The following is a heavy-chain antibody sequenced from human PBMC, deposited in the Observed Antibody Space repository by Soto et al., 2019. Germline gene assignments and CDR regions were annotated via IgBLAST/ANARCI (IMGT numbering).Heavy chain of an antibody. CDR2: LNGDGSTI. J-gene: IGHJ4*02. V-gene: IGHV3-74*01. D-gene: IGHD1-20*01. Sequence: GGSLRLSCAASGFTFNTYWMHWVRQAPGKGLIWVSRLNGDGSTIDYADSVKGRFTMSRDNAKSTVYLQMHSLRAEDTAVYYCARDDNPDHWGRGTLVTVSS. CDR3: ARDDNPDH. CDR1: GFTFNTYW.